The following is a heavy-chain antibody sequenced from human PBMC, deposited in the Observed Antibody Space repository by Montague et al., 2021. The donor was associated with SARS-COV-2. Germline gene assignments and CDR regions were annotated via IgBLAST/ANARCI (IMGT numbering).Heavy chain of an antibody. CDR3: ANRPRGIAAAAFDY. Sequence: PPLVKPTQTLTLTCTFSGFSLSTSGVGVGWIRQPPGKALEWLALIYWDDDKRYSPSLKSRLTITKDTSKNQVVLTMTNMDPVDTATYYCANRPRGIAAAAFDYWGQGTLVTVSS. CDR1: GFSLSTSGVG. CDR2: IYWDDDK. V-gene: IGHV2-5*02. D-gene: IGHD6-13*01. J-gene: IGHJ4*02.